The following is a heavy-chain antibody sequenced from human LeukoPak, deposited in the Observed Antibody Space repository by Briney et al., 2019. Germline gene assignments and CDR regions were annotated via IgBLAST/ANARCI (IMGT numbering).Heavy chain of an antibody. CDR1: GFTFSSYS. D-gene: IGHD2-21*02. V-gene: IGHV3-21*01. CDR2: ISSSSGYI. J-gene: IGHJ4*02. Sequence: GGSLRLSCAASGFTFSSYSMNWVRQAPGKGLEWVSFISSSSGYIYYADSVRGRFTISRDNAKNSLYLQMNNLRAEDTAVYYCARDKRYCGGDCYPPSGFDYWGQGTLVTVSS. CDR3: ARDKRYCGGDCYPPSGFDY.